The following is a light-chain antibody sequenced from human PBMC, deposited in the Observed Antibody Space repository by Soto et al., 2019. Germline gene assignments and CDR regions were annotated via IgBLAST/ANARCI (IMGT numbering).Light chain of an antibody. V-gene: IGKV1-39*01. J-gene: IGKJ4*01. CDR1: QSINTS. Sequence: IQMTQSPSLISASVGYIVTITFRASQSINTSLNWYQLKPGQAPKLLIYAASSLQSGVPSRFSGSGSGTEFTLTISSLQPEDFAPYFCQQTFSTYVSFGGGTKVDIK. CDR3: QQTFSTYVS. CDR2: AAS.